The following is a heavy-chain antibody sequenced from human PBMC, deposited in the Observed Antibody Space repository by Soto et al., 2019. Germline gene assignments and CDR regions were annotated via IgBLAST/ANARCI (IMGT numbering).Heavy chain of an antibody. D-gene: IGHD5-12*01. J-gene: IGHJ5*02. CDR1: GFSLSGYG. CDR3: ARDVDRTSHLNWFDP. Sequence: TGGSLRLSCEVSGFSLSGYGMHWVRQAPGKGLEWVAVIWYDGTTKNYADSVKGRFTISRDSSKNTVYLQMDSPKVEDTAVYYCARDVDRTSHLNWFDPWGQGVMVTVSS. V-gene: IGHV3-33*01. CDR2: IWYDGTTK.